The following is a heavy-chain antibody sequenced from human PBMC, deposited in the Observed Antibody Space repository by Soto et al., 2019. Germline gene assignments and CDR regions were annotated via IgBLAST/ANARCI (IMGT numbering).Heavy chain of an antibody. CDR3: TRDRSSGSYFFDF. Sequence: QVQLVQSGAEVKKPGSSVKVSCKASEGTLRDYAINWVRQAPGQGLEWLGGIIPMHGTVNYGQNLQGRVTITADESTTTVHMVVSSLRAEDTAVYYCTRDRSSGSYFFDFWGQGTLITVSS. CDR2: IIPMHGTV. V-gene: IGHV1-69*01. D-gene: IGHD3-10*01. CDR1: EGTLRDYA. J-gene: IGHJ4*02.